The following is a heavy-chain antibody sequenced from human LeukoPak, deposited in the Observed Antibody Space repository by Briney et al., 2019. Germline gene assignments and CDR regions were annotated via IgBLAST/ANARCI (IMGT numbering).Heavy chain of an antibody. V-gene: IGHV3-13*04. D-gene: IGHD3-10*01. J-gene: IGHJ3*02. CDR2: IDTAGGT. CDR3: TRRMRGLGSYSDAFDI. CDR1: GFTFSSYD. Sequence: GGSLRLSCAASGFTFSSYDMHWVRQGPGKGLEWVSGIDTAGGTYYAGSVKGRFTISRENAKNSFYLQMNSLRAGDTAVYFSTRRMRGLGSYSDAFDIWGQGTMVTVSS.